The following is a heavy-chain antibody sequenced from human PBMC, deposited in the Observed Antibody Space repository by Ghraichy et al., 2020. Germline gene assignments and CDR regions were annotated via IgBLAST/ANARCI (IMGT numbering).Heavy chain of an antibody. J-gene: IGHJ4*02. CDR2: IRYDGSNK. CDR1: GFTFSSYG. V-gene: IGHV3-30*02. Sequence: GGSLRLSCAASGFTFSSYGMHWVRQAPGKGLEWVAFIRYDGSNKYYADSVKGRFTISRDNSKNTLYLQMNSLRAEDTAVYYCAKDTYSGSYLILGLPDYWGQGTLVTVSS. CDR3: AKDTYSGSYLILGLPDY. D-gene: IGHD1-26*01.